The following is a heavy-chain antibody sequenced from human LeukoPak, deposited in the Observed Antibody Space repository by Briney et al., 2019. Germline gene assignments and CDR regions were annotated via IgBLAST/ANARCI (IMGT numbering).Heavy chain of an antibody. CDR1: GFTFTSYS. J-gene: IGHJ4*02. D-gene: IGHD6-13*01. CDR3: ARDQGGTGSWYEGEGY. Sequence: GGSLRLSCAASGFTFTSYSLNWVRQAPGTGLEWVSSISESGRYIYFRASLKGRFTVSRDNAENSLYLQMNSLRAEDTALYYCARDQGGTGSWYEGEGYWGQGTLVTVSS. V-gene: IGHV3-21*04. CDR2: ISESGRYI.